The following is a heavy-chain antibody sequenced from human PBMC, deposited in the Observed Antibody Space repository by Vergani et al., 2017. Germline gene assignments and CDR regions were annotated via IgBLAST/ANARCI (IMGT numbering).Heavy chain of an antibody. J-gene: IGHJ3*01. CDR1: GITFWKFG. Sequence: EVDLVESGGGLAQPGGSLRLSCEASGITFWKFGMHWVRQAPGKGLEWVSGISWNSGAVDYADSVRGRFTISRDNAKNSLFLEMNSLRFEDTAVYFCTKGSVYYHDSAGNGYDPYTGFDLWGQGTLVTVSS. CDR2: ISWNSGAV. V-gene: IGHV3-9*01. CDR3: TKGSVYYHDSAGNGYDPYTGFDL. D-gene: IGHD5-12*01.